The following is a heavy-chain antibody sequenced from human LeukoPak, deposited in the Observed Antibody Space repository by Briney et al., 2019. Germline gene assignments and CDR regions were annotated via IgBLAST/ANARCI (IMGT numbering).Heavy chain of an antibody. V-gene: IGHV3-23*01. CDR2: LSDSGGST. Sequence: GGSLRLSCAASGFTFSTYAMSWVRQAPGKGLEWVSALSDSGGSTYFADSVKGRFTISRDNSKNTLYLQMNSLRAEDTAVYYCAKRSGFSGFNNNYFNYWGQGTLVTVSS. D-gene: IGHD5-12*01. CDR3: AKRSGFSGFNNNYFNY. CDR1: GFTFSTYA. J-gene: IGHJ4*02.